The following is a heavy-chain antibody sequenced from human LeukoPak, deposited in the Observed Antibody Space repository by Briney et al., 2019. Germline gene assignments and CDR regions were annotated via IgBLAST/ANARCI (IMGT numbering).Heavy chain of an antibody. J-gene: IGHJ6*03. V-gene: IGHV1-18*01. Sequence: ASVKVSCKASGYTFTSYGISWVRQAPGQGLEWMGWISAYNGNTNYAQKLQGRVTMTRDTSTSTVYMELSSLRSEDTAVYYCARTNYDILTGYPHPEYYYMDVWGKGTTVTISS. CDR2: ISAYNGNT. D-gene: IGHD3-9*01. CDR3: ARTNYDILTGYPHPEYYYMDV. CDR1: GYTFTSYG.